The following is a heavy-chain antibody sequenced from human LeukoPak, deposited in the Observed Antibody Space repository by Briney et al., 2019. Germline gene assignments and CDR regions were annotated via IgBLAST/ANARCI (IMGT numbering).Heavy chain of an antibody. CDR2: IYGDGGT. CDR1: GFSVSTYY. J-gene: IGHJ3*02. V-gene: IGHV3-66*01. Sequence: GGSLRLSCAASGFSVSTYYMTWVRQAPGKGLECVSVIYGDGGTYYADSVKGRFTISRDNSKNTIYLQMNSLRAEDTAIYYCARNPGAFDIWGQGTMVTVS. CDR3: ARNPGAFDI.